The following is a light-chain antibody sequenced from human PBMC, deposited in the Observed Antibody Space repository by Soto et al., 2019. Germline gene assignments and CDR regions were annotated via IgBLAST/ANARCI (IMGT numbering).Light chain of an antibody. CDR1: QGISNY. J-gene: IGKJ4*01. Sequence: DIQMTQSPSSLSASAGDRVTITCRASQGISNYLAWYQQKPGKVPNVLIYAASTLQSGVTSRFSGSGSGTDLTLTIRSLQPEDVASYYCQKYKSVPLTFGGGTKVEIK. V-gene: IGKV1-27*01. CDR2: AAS. CDR3: QKYKSVPLT.